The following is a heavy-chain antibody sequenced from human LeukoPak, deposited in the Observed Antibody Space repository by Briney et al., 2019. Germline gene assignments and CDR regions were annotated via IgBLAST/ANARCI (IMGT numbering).Heavy chain of an antibody. D-gene: IGHD3-3*01. CDR1: GYTFTSYG. CDR2: IIPIFGTA. J-gene: IGHJ4*02. CDR3: ARGGVLRFLEWLDY. Sequence: SVKVSCKASGYTFTSYGISWVRQAPGQGLEWMGGIIPIFGTANYAQKFQGRVTITADESTSTAYMELSSLRSEDTAVYYCARGGVLRFLEWLDYWGQGTLVTVSS. V-gene: IGHV1-69*13.